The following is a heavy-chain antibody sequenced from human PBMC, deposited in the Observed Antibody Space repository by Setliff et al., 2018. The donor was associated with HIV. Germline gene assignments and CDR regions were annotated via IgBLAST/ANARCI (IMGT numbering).Heavy chain of an antibody. CDR3: VRQRSGWYKGIRYYMDV. V-gene: IGHV5-10-1*01. Sequence: GESLKISCKGSGYSFTSNWISWVRQMAGKGLEWMGKIDPSDSNTNYSTSFQGHVTISVDRSISTAYLQWSSLKASDTAMYYCVRQRSGWYKGIRYYMDVWGKGTTVTVSS. D-gene: IGHD6-19*01. CDR1: GYSFTSNW. J-gene: IGHJ6*03. CDR2: IDPSDSNT.